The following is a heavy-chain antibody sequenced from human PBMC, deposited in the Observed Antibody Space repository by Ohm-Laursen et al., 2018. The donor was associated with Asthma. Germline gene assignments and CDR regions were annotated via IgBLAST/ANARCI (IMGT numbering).Heavy chain of an antibody. J-gene: IGHJ3*02. CDR3: ARGLLSGSLLPYAFDI. V-gene: IGHV3-53*01. CDR2: IYSAATT. Sequence: SLRLSCAASGFTVSGYYMSWVRQAPGKGLEGVSLIYSAATTSYADSVKGRFTISRDNSKNTLYFQMNSLRVEDTAVYYCARGLLSGSLLPYAFDIWGQGTMVTVSS. D-gene: IGHD2-15*01. CDR1: GFTVSGYY.